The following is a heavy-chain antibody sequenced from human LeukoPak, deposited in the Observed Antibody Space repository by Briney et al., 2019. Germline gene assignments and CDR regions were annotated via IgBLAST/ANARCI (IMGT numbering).Heavy chain of an antibody. CDR1: GGSISSYY. D-gene: IGHD2-2*01. CDR3: ARHRTSYYYYGMDV. Sequence: PSETLSLTCTVSGGSISSYYWSWIRQPPGKGLEWIGYIYYSGSTNYNPSLKSRLTISVDTSNNHFSLRLSSVTAADTAVYYCARHRTSYYYYGMDVWGQGTTVTVSS. J-gene: IGHJ6*02. V-gene: IGHV4-59*08. CDR2: IYYSGST.